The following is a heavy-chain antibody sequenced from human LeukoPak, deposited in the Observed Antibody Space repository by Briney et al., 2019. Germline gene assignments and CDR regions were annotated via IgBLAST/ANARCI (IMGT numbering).Heavy chain of an antibody. Sequence: GASVKVSCKASGYTFISYGITWVRQAPGQGLEWMGIINPSGGSTSYAQKFQGRVTMTRDTSTSTVYMELSSLRSEDTAVYYCARDQSGWSDYWGQGTLVTVSS. V-gene: IGHV1-46*01. CDR2: INPSGGST. J-gene: IGHJ4*02. CDR3: ARDQSGWSDY. CDR1: GYTFISYG. D-gene: IGHD6-19*01.